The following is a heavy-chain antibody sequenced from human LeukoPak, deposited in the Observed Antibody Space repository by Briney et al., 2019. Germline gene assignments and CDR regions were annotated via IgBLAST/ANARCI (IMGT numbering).Heavy chain of an antibody. J-gene: IGHJ3*02. D-gene: IGHD5-24*01. V-gene: IGHV3-11*04. CDR2: ISSSGSSI. CDR1: GVIFSDYY. Sequence: GGSLRLSCAASGVIFSDYYMTWIRQAPGKGLEWISYISSSGSSIYYADSVKGRFTISRDNAKNSLYLQMNSLRAEDTAVYYCARARDGYNSRAFDIWGQGAMVTVSS. CDR3: ARARDGYNSRAFDI.